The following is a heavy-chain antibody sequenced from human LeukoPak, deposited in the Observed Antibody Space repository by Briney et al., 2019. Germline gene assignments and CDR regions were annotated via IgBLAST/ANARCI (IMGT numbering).Heavy chain of an antibody. D-gene: IGHD3-3*01. CDR3: ARRTLFGVIKPPDY. CDR1: GFTFSSFA. J-gene: IGHJ4*02. Sequence: PGGSLRLSCAASGFTFSSFAMSWVRQAPGQGLEWVSSISSTAATTYYADSVRGRFTISRDNAMNTLYLQLSSLRVEDTAVCYCARRTLFGVIKPPDYWGQGTLVTVSS. V-gene: IGHV3-23*01. CDR2: ISSTAATT.